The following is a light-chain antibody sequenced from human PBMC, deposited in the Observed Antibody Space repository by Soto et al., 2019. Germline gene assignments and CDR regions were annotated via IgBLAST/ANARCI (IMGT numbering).Light chain of an antibody. V-gene: IGKV1-5*03. CDR3: QHYNSYSEA. CDR1: ESLSNL. Sequence: DIQMAQSPYTLSASVGDRVTITCRASESLSNLLAWYQQKPGRAPDLLIYKASNLQSGVPSRFSGSASGTQFTLTISSLQPDDFATYYCQHYNSYSEASGQGTKVDIK. CDR2: KAS. J-gene: IGKJ1*01.